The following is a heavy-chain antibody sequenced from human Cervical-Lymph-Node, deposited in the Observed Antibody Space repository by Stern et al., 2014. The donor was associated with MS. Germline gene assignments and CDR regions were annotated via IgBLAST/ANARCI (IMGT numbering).Heavy chain of an antibody. CDR2: IYYSGSS. CDR3: ARAGYISSIDY. CDR1: GGSIRSYY. D-gene: IGHD6-13*01. Sequence: QLQLQESGPGLVKPSETLSLTCTVSGGSIRSYYWSWIRQPPGKGLEWIGYIYYSGSSNYNPSLKSRVTISVDTSKNQFSLKLSSVTAADTAVYYCARAGYISSIDYWGQGTLVTVSS. J-gene: IGHJ4*02. V-gene: IGHV4-59*01.